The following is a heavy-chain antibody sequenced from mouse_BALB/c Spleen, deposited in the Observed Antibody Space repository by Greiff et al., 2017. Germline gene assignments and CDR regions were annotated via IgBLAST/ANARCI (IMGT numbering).Heavy chain of an antibody. D-gene: IGHD1-1*01. CDR2: INPSTGYT. CDR3: ARDYYGSSLDY. J-gene: IGHJ2*01. Sequence: VKLQESGAELAKPGASVKMSCKASGYTFTSYWMHWVKQRPGQGLEWIGYINPSTGYTEYNQKFKDKATLTADKSSSTAYMQLSSLTSEDSAVYYCARDYYGSSLDYWGQGTTLTVSS. V-gene: IGHV1-7*01. CDR1: GYTFTSYW.